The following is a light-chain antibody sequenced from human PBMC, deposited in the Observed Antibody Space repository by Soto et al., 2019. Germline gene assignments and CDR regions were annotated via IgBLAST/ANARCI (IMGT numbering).Light chain of an antibody. J-gene: IGKJ2*01. CDR2: KAS. Sequence: DIQMTQSPSTLSASVGDRVTITCRASHSISAWLAWYQQKPGKAPKLLIYKASTLDSGVPSRFSGSGSGTEFTLTSSSLQPDDFATYYCHQYHSFFNYTFGQGTKLEIK. CDR1: HSISAW. V-gene: IGKV1-5*03. CDR3: HQYHSFFNYT.